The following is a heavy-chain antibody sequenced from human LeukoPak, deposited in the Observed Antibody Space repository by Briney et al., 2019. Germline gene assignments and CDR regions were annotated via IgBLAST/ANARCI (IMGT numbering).Heavy chain of an antibody. J-gene: IGHJ5*02. CDR1: GFTFSDYY. CDR3: ARGRLAAGGFDP. CDR2: ISTSGSST. V-gene: IGHV3-11*05. D-gene: IGHD3-10*01. Sequence: KPGGSLRLSCAASGFTFSDYYMTWIRQAPGKGLEWLSYISTSGSSTNYADSVKGRFTISRDNAKNSLYLQMNSLRAEDTAMYYCARGRLAAGGFDPWGQGTLVTVSS.